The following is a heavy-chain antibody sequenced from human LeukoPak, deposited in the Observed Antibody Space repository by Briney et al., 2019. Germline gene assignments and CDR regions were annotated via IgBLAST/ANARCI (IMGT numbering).Heavy chain of an antibody. D-gene: IGHD6-6*01. CDR2: INHSGST. J-gene: IGHJ3*02. V-gene: IGHV4-34*01. Sequence: KPSETLSLTCAVYGGSFSGYYWSWIRQPPGKGLEWIGEINHSGSTNYNPSLKSRVTISVDTSKNQFSLKLSSVTAADTAVYYCASSSPRKYSSSPSKGAFDIWGQGTMVTVSS. CDR1: GGSFSGYY. CDR3: ASSSPRKYSSSPSKGAFDI.